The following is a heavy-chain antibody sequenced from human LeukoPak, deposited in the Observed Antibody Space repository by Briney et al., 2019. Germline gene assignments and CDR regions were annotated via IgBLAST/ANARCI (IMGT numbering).Heavy chain of an antibody. Sequence: SETLSLTCTVSGGSISSYYWSWIRQPPGKGLDWIGYIYFDGSTNYNPSLKSRVTISVDTSKKQLSLKLSSVTAADTAVYYCARGEAEALSTWYFGYWGQGNLVTVSS. CDR3: ARGEAEALSTWYFGY. D-gene: IGHD6-13*01. CDR1: GGSISSYY. J-gene: IGHJ4*02. CDR2: IYFDGST. V-gene: IGHV4-59*01.